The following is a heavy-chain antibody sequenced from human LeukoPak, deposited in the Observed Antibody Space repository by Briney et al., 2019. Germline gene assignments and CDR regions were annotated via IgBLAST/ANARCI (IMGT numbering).Heavy chain of an antibody. Sequence: PSETLSLTCSVPGVSMSSYYWSWIRQPPGKGLEWIGYVHYTGTTNYNASLKSRVTISLDTSKNQFSLKLSSVTAADTAVYYCASFLAHRSSDYWGQGTLVTVSS. CDR2: VHYTGTT. J-gene: IGHJ4*02. D-gene: IGHD2/OR15-2a*01. CDR3: ASFLAHRSSDY. CDR1: GVSMSSYY. V-gene: IGHV4-59*01.